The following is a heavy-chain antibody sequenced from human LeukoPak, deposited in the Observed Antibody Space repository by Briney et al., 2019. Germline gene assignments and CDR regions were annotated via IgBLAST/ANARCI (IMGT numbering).Heavy chain of an antibody. Sequence: GGSLRLSCVASGFTFRNYWMTWVRQAPGKGLEWVSSISGSGYSTYYADSVKGRFTISRDNSKNTLYLQMNSLRGEDTAVYYCAKGVGIEGAGHFDPWGQGTVVTVSS. CDR1: GFTFRNYW. J-gene: IGHJ5*02. CDR2: ISGSGYST. CDR3: AKGVGIEGAGHFDP. V-gene: IGHV3-23*01. D-gene: IGHD6-13*01.